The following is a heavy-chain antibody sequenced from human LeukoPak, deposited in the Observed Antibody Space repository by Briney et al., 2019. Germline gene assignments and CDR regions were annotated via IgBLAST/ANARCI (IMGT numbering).Heavy chain of an antibody. CDR3: ARDGVPGYGDYANPFDI. CDR2: IKQDGSEK. CDR1: GFTFSSYW. V-gene: IGHV3-7*01. J-gene: IGHJ3*02. D-gene: IGHD4-17*01. Sequence: GGSLRLSCAASGFTFSSYWMSWVRQAPGKGLEWVANIKQDGSEKYYVDSVKGRFTISRDNAKNSLYLRMNSLRAEDTAVYYCARDGVPGYGDYANPFDIWGQGTMVTVSS.